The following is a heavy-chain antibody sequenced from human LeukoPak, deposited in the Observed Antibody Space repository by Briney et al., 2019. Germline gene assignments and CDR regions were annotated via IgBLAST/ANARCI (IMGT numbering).Heavy chain of an antibody. CDR3: ASGVSSGYYYGFDY. J-gene: IGHJ4*02. Sequence: PSETLSLTCTVSGGSISSSSYYWGWIRQPPGKGLEWIGSIYYSGSTYYNPSLKSRVTISVDTSKNQFSLKLSSVTAADTAVYYCASGVSSGYYYGFDYWGQGTLVTVSS. D-gene: IGHD3-22*01. V-gene: IGHV4-39*07. CDR2: IYYSGST. CDR1: GGSISSSSYY.